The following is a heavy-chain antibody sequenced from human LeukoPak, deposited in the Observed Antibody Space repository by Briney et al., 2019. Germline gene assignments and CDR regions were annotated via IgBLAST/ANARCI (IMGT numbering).Heavy chain of an antibody. CDR1: GFTFSSYA. CDR2: ISSSGSTI. D-gene: IGHD6-13*01. V-gene: IGHV3-48*04. J-gene: IGHJ5*02. Sequence: GGSLRLSCAASGFTFSSYAMSWVRQAPGKRLEWVSYISSSGSTIYYADSVKGRFTISRNNAKNSLYLQMNSLRAEDTAVYYCASGAAADWFDPWGQGTLVTVSS. CDR3: ASGAAADWFDP.